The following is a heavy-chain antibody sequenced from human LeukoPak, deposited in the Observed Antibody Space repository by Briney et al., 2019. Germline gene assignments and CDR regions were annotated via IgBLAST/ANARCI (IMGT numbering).Heavy chain of an antibody. CDR3: ARTVYGDYYFDY. CDR2: ISTDGSTT. J-gene: IGHJ4*02. Sequence: GGSLRLSCAASGFTFSRFSMHWVRQVPGKGLVWVSHISTDGSTTNYADSVKGRFTISRDNSKNTLYLQMNSLRAEDTAVYYCARTVYGDYYFDYWGQGTLVTVSS. V-gene: IGHV3-74*01. D-gene: IGHD4-17*01. CDR1: GFTFSRFS.